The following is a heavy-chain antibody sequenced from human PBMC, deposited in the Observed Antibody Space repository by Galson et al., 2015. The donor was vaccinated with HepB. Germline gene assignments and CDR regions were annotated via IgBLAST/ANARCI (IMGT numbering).Heavy chain of an antibody. CDR2: ISYDGSNK. Sequence: SLRLSCAASGFTFSSYAMHWVRQAPGKGLEWVAVISYDGSNKYYADSVKGRFTISRDNSKNTLYLQMNSLRAEDTAVYYCARDHTATVLDYWGQGTLVTVSS. V-gene: IGHV3-30*04. D-gene: IGHD5-18*01. J-gene: IGHJ4*02. CDR3: ARDHTATVLDY. CDR1: GFTFSSYA.